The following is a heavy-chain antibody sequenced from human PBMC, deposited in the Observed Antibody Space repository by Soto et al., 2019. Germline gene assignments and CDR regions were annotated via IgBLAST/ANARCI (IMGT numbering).Heavy chain of an antibody. D-gene: IGHD2-2*01. CDR3: ARVERDCSSTSCYYFDY. V-gene: IGHV3-7*01. J-gene: IGHJ4*02. Sequence: PGGSLRLSCAASGFTFSSYWMSWVRQAPGKGLEWVANIKQDGSEKYYVDSVKGRFTISRDNAKNSLYLQMNSLRAEDTAVYYCARVERDCSSTSCYYFDYWGQGTLVTVSS. CDR1: GFTFSSYW. CDR2: IKQDGSEK.